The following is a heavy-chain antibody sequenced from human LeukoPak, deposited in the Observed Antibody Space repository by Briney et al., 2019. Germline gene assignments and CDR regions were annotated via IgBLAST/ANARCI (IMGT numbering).Heavy chain of an antibody. J-gene: IGHJ4*02. CDR1: GFTFSSYG. Sequence: GGSLRLSCAASGFTFSSYGMSWVRQAPGKGLEWVSSITSSSSYIYYADSVKGRFTISRGNAKNSLYLQINSLRAEDTAVYYCARGYGLDYWGQGTLVTVSS. CDR3: ARGYGLDY. V-gene: IGHV3-21*01. CDR2: ITSSSSYI. D-gene: IGHD4-17*01.